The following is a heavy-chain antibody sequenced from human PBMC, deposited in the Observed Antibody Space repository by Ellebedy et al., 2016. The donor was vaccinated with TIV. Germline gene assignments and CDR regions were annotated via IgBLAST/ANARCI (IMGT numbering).Heavy chain of an antibody. V-gene: IGHV3-48*01. CDR2: TSGTTSDI. J-gene: IGHJ6*02. Sequence: GESLKISCAASGFTFSSYNMNWVRQAPGKGLEWVSFTSGTTSDIYYADSVKGRFTVSRDNARNSLYLQMNSLRAEDTAVYYCARLGRKGANYYYGMDVWGQGTTVTVSS. D-gene: IGHD3-16*01. CDR3: ARLGRKGANYYYGMDV. CDR1: GFTFSSYN.